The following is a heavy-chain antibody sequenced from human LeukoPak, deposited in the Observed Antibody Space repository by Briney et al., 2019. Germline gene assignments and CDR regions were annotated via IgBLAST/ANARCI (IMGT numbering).Heavy chain of an antibody. J-gene: IGHJ4*02. CDR2: IYHSGSD. D-gene: IGHD5-12*01. CDR1: DYSVSSGYY. CDR3: ARVWGYSYGYFDY. V-gene: IGHV4-38-2*01. Sequence: SETLSLTCADSDYSVSSGYYWGWIRQPPGKGLEWIGSIYHSGSDYYNPSLKSRVTISVDTSKNQFSLKLSSVTAADTAVYYCARVWGYSYGYFDYWGQGSLVTVSS.